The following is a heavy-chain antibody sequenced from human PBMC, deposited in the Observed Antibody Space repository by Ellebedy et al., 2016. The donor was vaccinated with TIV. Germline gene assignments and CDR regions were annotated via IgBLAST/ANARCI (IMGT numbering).Heavy chain of an antibody. CDR3: ARWSRVGERWFDP. D-gene: IGHD2-21*01. CDR2: IYYSGST. CDR1: GGSISSSSYY. Sequence: SETLSLTCTVSGGSISSSSYYWGWIRQPPGKGLEWIGSIYYSGSTHYNPSLKSRVTISVDTSKNKFSLKLSSVTAADTAVYYCARWSRVGERWFDPWGQGTLVTVSS. V-gene: IGHV4-39*01. J-gene: IGHJ5*02.